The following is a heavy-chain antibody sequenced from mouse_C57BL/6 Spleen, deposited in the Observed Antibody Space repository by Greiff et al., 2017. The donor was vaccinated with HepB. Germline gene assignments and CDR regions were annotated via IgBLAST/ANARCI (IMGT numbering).Heavy chain of an antibody. J-gene: IGHJ2*01. Sequence: VQLKESGPVLVKPGASVKMSCKASGYTFTDYYMNWVKQSHGKSLEWIGVINPYNGGTSYNQKFKGKATLTVDQSSRPAYMELNSLTSEDSAVYYCARYHYGSSWRDYFDYWGQGTTLTVSS. CDR3: ARYHYGSSWRDYFDY. CDR2: INPYNGGT. CDR1: GYTFTDYY. V-gene: IGHV1-19*01. D-gene: IGHD1-1*01.